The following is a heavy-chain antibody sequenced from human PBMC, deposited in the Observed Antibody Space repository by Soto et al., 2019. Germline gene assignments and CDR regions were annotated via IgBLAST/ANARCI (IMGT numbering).Heavy chain of an antibody. J-gene: IGHJ5*02. D-gene: IGHD6-13*01. CDR1: GVTFSSYT. V-gene: IGHV1-69*02. CDR3: ARGGASRSPKFYSSSWYDENWFDP. CDR2: IIPILGIA. Sequence: QVQLVQSGAEVKKPGSSVKVSCKASGVTFSSYTISWVRQAPGQGLEWMGRIIPILGIANYAQKFQGRVTITADKSTSTAYMELSSLRSEDTAVYYCARGGASRSPKFYSSSWYDENWFDPWGQGTLVTVSS.